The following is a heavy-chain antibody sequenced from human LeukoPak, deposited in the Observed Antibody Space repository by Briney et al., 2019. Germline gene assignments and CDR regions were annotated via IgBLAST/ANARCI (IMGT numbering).Heavy chain of an antibody. V-gene: IGHV4-59*01. CDR1: GGSFSGYY. Sequence: SETLSLTCAVYGGSFSGYYWSWIRQPPGKGLEWIGYIYYSGSTNYNPSLKSRVTISVDTSKNQFSLKLSSVTAADTAVYYCARDHDYGGNLFGYWGQGTLVTVSS. D-gene: IGHD4-23*01. CDR3: ARDHDYGGNLFGY. J-gene: IGHJ4*02. CDR2: IYYSGST.